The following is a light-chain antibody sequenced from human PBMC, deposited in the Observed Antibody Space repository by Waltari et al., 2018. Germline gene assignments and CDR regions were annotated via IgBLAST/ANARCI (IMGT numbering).Light chain of an antibody. CDR2: VNSDGSH. Sequence: QLLLTQSPSASASLGASVQLTCTLSSGHSNYAIAWHQQQPDKGPRYLMKVNSDGSHIKGDGIPDRFSGSSSGAERYLTISSLQSEDEADYYCQTGGFGIWVFGGGTKLTVL. CDR1: SGHSNYA. J-gene: IGLJ3*02. V-gene: IGLV4-69*01. CDR3: QTGGFGIWV.